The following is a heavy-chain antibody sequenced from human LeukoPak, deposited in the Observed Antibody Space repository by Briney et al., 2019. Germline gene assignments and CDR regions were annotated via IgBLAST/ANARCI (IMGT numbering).Heavy chain of an antibody. V-gene: IGHV4-59*01. CDR2: IYYSGST. D-gene: IGHD6-19*01. Sequence: SETLSLTCTVSGGSISSYYWSWIRQPPGKGLEWIGYIYYSGSTNYNPSLKSRVTISVDTSKNQFSLKLSSVTAADTAVYYCARAHPSSGWYDYWGQGTLVTVSS. CDR1: GGSISSYY. J-gene: IGHJ4*02. CDR3: ARAHPSSGWYDY.